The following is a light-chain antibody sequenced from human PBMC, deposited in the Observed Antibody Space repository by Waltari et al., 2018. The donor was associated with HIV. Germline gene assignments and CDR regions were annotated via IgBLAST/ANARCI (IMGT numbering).Light chain of an antibody. V-gene: IGLV3-25*03. CDR3: QSADNSSTYKI. CDR1: AFPNQY. Sequence: SYELTQPPSVSVSPGQTARITCPGDAFPNQYAYGYQQKPGQAPVLVIYTDIEMPSGIPERFSGSSSGTTVTLTISGVQAEDEADYYCQSADNSSTYKIFGGGTKLTVL. J-gene: IGLJ2*01. CDR2: TDI.